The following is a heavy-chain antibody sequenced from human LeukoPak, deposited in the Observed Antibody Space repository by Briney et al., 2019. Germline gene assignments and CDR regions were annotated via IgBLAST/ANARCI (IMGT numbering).Heavy chain of an antibody. J-gene: IGHJ5*02. CDR2: ISSSSDRI. V-gene: IGHV3-48*02. CDR1: GFTFSTYS. D-gene: IGHD3-10*01. Sequence: GGSLRLSCAASGFTFSTYSTNWVRQAPGKGLEWLSYISSSSDRILYADSVKGRFTISRDNAKNSLYLQMTSLRDEDTAAYYCARVPRGADNWFDPWGQGTLVTVSS. CDR3: ARVPRGADNWFDP.